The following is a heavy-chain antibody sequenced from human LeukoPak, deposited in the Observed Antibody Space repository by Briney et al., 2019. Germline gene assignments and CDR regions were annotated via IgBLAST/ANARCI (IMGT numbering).Heavy chain of an antibody. CDR1: GGSISSGGYY. D-gene: IGHD3-3*01. CDR3: ARHRSLES. CDR2: IYYSGST. Sequence: SQTLSLTCTVSGGSISSGGYYWSWIRQPPGKGLEWIGFIYYSGSTTYNPSLKSRVTISVDTSKNQFSLRLSSVTAADTAMYYCARHRSLESWGQGILVTVSS. J-gene: IGHJ5*02. V-gene: IGHV4-61*08.